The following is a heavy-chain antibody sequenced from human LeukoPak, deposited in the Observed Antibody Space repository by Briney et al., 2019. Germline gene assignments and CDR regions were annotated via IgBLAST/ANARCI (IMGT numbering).Heavy chain of an antibody. D-gene: IGHD3-10*01. CDR3: AGSGPQGGYYYGMDV. CDR2: IWFDGTKK. V-gene: IGHV3-33*01. J-gene: IGHJ6*02. CDR1: GFTFNTFG. Sequence: GGSLRLSCAASGFTFNTFGVHWVRQAPGKGLEWVAVIWFDGTKKYYADSVKGRFTSSRDNSKNRLYLQMNSLRDEDTAVYYCAGSGPQGGYYYGMDVWGQGTTVTVS.